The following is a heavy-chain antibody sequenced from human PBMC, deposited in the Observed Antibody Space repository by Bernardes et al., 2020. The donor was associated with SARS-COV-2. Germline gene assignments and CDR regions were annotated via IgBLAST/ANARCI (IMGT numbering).Heavy chain of an antibody. CDR3: ARIYSTSSFDFDY. V-gene: IGHV3-7*01. Sequence: SLRLSCAASGFDFSTFWMTWVRQAPGKGLEWVANINQDGSVTSYVDSVKGRFTVSRDNAKNSLFLEMNTLRAEDTAVYYCARIYSTSSFDFDYWGQGTLVTVSS. J-gene: IGHJ4*02. CDR1: GFDFSTFW. D-gene: IGHD6-6*01. CDR2: INQDGSVT.